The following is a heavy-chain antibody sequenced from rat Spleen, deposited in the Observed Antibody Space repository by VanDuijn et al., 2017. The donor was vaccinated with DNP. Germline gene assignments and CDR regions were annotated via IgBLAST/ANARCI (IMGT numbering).Heavy chain of an antibody. Sequence: EVKLVGSGGGLVQPGRSLKLSCAASGFNFNDYWMGWVRQAPGKGLEWIASINTDGGGTYYPDSVKGRFTISRDNAKNTVHLQMNSLRSADTATYYCASWSPIAPISTSNYWGQGVMVTVSS. CDR3: ASWSPIAPISTSNY. D-gene: IGHD1-2*01. CDR1: GFNFNDYW. V-gene: IGHV5-58*01. CDR2: INTDGGGT. J-gene: IGHJ2*01.